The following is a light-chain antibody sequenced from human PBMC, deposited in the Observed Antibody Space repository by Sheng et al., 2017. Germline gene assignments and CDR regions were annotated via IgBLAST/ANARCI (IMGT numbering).Light chain of an antibody. Sequence: DIEMTQSPSSLSASVGDRVTITCRASESIDNYLNWYQQKPGNGPKLLIFGASTLQSGVPSRFSGSGSGTVFTLTITSLQPEDSATYFCQQEYSTPTWTFGQGTKVEI. J-gene: IGKJ1*01. CDR3: QQEYSTPTWT. CDR2: GAS. V-gene: IGKV1-39*01. CDR1: ESIDNY.